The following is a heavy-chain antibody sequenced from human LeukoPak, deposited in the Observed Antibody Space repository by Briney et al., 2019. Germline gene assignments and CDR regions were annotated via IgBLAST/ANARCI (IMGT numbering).Heavy chain of an antibody. Sequence: SETLSLTCTVSGGSISSNSYYWGWIRQPPGKGLEWIGSIHYSGSTNYNPSLKSRVTMSVDTSKNQFSLKLSSVTAADTAVYYCARLAIIAAEGMDVWGKGTTVTISS. CDR3: ARLAIIAAEGMDV. J-gene: IGHJ6*03. D-gene: IGHD6-13*01. CDR2: IHYSGST. CDR1: GGSISSNSYY. V-gene: IGHV4-39*07.